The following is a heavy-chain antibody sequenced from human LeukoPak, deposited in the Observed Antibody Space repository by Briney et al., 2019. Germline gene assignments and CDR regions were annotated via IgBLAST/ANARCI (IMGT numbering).Heavy chain of an antibody. CDR1: GFTFSDHY. CDR2: TRNKANSYTT. J-gene: IGHJ4*02. Sequence: PGGSLRLSCAASGFTFSDHYMDWVRQAPGKGLEWVGRTRNKANSYTTEYAASVKGRFTISRDDSKNSLYLQMNSLKTEDTAVYYCAILPDYGGKAGSRRENLNYWGQGTLVTVSS. V-gene: IGHV3-72*01. D-gene: IGHD4-23*01. CDR3: AILPDYGGKAGSRRENLNY.